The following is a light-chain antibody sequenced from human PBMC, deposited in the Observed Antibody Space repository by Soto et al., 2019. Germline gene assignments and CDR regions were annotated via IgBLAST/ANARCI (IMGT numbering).Light chain of an antibody. V-gene: IGLV1-44*01. J-gene: IGLJ3*02. Sequence: QAVVTQPPSASGTPGQRVTISCSGSSSNIGINTVNWYHHLPGTAPKLLIYSNSQRPSGVPDRFSGSKSGTSASLAISGLQSEDEADYYCAAWDDSLSALVFGGGTKLTVL. CDR1: SSNIGINT. CDR3: AAWDDSLSALV. CDR2: SNS.